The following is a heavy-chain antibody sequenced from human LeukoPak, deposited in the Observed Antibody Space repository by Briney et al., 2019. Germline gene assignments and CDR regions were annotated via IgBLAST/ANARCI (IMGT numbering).Heavy chain of an antibody. CDR3: ARPSRWLQYLYFDY. CDR1: GYTFTGYY. CDR2: INPNSGGT. Sequence: ASVKVSCKASGYTFTGYYMHWVRQAPGQGLEWMGRINPNSGGTNYAQKFQGRVTMTRDTSISTAYMELSRLRSEDTAVYYCARPSRWLQYLYFDYWGQGTLVTVSS. D-gene: IGHD5-24*01. J-gene: IGHJ4*02. V-gene: IGHV1-2*06.